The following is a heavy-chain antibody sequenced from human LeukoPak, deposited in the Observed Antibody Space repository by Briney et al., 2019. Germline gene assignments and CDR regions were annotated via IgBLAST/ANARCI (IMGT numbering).Heavy chain of an antibody. CDR3: ARERSMVRGVSWFDP. CDR1: GASFGNFY. V-gene: IGHV4-59*01. CDR2: VSHRGSS. D-gene: IGHD3-10*01. J-gene: IGHJ5*02. Sequence: SETLSLTCTVSGASFGNFYWSWIRQPPGKGLEWIGYVSHRGSSDYNPSLNSRVTISLDTSKNQFSLRLSSVTAEDTAVYYCARERSMVRGVSWFDPWGQGTLVTVSS.